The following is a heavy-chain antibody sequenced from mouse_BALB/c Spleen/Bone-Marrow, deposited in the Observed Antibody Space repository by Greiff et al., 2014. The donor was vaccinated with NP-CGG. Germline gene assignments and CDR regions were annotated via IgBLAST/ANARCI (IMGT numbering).Heavy chain of an antibody. V-gene: IGHV1S41*01. CDR1: GYTFTSYW. Sequence: DLVKPGASVKLSCKASGYTFTSYWINWIKQRPGQGLEWIGRFAPGSGNTYYNEMFKGKATLTVDTSSSTAYIQLSSLASEDSAGYFCARARSTVITTWYFDVWGAGTTVTVSS. D-gene: IGHD2-4*01. CDR2: FAPGSGNT. CDR3: ARARSTVITTWYFDV. J-gene: IGHJ1*01.